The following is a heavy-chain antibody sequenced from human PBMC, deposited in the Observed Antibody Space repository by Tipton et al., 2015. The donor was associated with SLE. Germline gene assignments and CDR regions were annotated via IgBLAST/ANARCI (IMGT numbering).Heavy chain of an antibody. Sequence: GLVKPSETLSLTCTVSGASIRSHYWSWIRQAPGKGLEWIGYISYSGSTNYSPSLKSRVTISLDTSKTQFSLTLRSVTAADTAIYYCARGGYSSGWYGDYFVYCGQGTLVTVSS. D-gene: IGHD6-19*01. J-gene: IGHJ4*02. CDR1: GASIRSHY. CDR2: ISYSGST. V-gene: IGHV4-59*11. CDR3: ARGGYSSGWYGDYFVY.